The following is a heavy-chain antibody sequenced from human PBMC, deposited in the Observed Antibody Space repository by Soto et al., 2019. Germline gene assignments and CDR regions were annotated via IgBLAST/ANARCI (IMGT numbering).Heavy chain of an antibody. D-gene: IGHD6-19*01. CDR2: INAGNGNT. CDR3: ARAVAVPADFDY. Sequence: QVQLVQSGAEEKKPGASVKVSCKASGYTFTGYAMHWVRQAPGQRLEWMGWINAGNGNTKYSQKFQGRVTITRETSASTAYMELSSMRSEDKAVYYCARAVAVPADFDYWGQGTLVTVSS. J-gene: IGHJ4*02. V-gene: IGHV1-3*05. CDR1: GYTFTGYA.